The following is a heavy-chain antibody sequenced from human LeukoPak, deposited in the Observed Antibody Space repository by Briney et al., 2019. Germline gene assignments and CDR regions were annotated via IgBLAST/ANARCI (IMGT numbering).Heavy chain of an antibody. J-gene: IGHJ6*02. V-gene: IGHV3-30*18. CDR1: GFTFSRYW. Sequence: PGGSLRLSCAASGFTFSRYWMSWVRQVPGKGLEWVAVISYDGSNKYYADSVKGRFTISRDNSKNTLYLQMNSLRAEDTAVYYCAKDLVGGSMDVWGQGTTVTVSS. CDR3: AKDLVGGSMDV. D-gene: IGHD1-26*01. CDR2: ISYDGSNK.